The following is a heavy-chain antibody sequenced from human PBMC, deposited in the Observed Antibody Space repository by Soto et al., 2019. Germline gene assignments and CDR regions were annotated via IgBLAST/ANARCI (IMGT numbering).Heavy chain of an antibody. CDR3: ARADYGDRGLAFDS. J-gene: IGHJ4*02. CDR2: IYYTGST. CDR1: GASTGSGGSY. V-gene: IGHV4-31*03. D-gene: IGHD4-17*01. Sequence: QVQLQESGPGLVKTSQTLSLTCTVSGASTGSGGSYWSWIRQHPGKGLEWIGYIYYTGSTYYSPPLKSRASISVDTSNNQFSLKLDSATAADTAVYYCARADYGDRGLAFDSWGQGTLVTVSS.